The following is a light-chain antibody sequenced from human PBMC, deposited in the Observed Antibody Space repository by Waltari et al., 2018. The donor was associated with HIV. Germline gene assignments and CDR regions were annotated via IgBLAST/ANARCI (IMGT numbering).Light chain of an antibody. Sequence: DIVMNQPTLPLAVTPGQPALIPCKSSQSLLDSGGKTYLYWYLQKPGQPPQLLIYEVSKRFSGVPDRVSGIGSGTDFTLKISRVEAEDVGVYYCMQTVQLPYTFGQGTKLEIK. J-gene: IGKJ2*01. V-gene: IGKV2D-29*01. CDR3: MQTVQLPYT. CDR2: EVS. CDR1: QSLLDSGGKTY.